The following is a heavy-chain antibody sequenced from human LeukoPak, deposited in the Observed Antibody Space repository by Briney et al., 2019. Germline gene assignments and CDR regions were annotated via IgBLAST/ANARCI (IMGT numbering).Heavy chain of an antibody. CDR1: GFTFSEYY. D-gene: IGHD3-22*01. CDR3: ARAGEDSTGHYDVFHI. CDR2: INPKTGDT. Sequence: ASVRVSCKASGFTFSEYYIHWVRQAPGQGPEWMGWINPKTGDTDSAQKFQGRVTLTSDSSIGTASMDLGGLTSADTAMYYCARAGEDSTGHYDVFHIWGQGTMVTVSS. V-gene: IGHV1-2*02. J-gene: IGHJ3*02.